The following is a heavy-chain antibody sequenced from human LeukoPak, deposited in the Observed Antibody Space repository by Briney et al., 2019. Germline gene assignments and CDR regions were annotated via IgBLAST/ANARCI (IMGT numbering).Heavy chain of an antibody. J-gene: IGHJ4*02. CDR2: SKNKDYAYST. V-gene: IGHV3-72*01. CDR1: GFTFSDHH. D-gene: IGHD3-22*01. Sequence: PGGSLRLSCAASGFTFSDHHMDWVRQAPGKGLEWIGRSKNKDYAYSTVYAASVKGRFTFSRDDPKNSLYLQMSSLTTEDTAVYYCTRIFYYGTRGYYPDFWGQGTLVTVSS. CDR3: TRIFYYGTRGYYPDF.